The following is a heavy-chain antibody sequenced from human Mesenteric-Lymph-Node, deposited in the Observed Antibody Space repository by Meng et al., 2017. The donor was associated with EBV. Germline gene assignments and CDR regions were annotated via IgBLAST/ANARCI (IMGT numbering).Heavy chain of an antibody. D-gene: IGHD3-9*01. CDR2: IYWDDDK. CDR1: VFSLSASGVG. J-gene: IGHJ5*02. CDR3: ARSNYDILTTFGSYWFDP. V-gene: IGHV2-5*02. Sequence: QITLKESGPTLVKPTQTLTLTCTFSVFSLSASGVGVGWIRQPPEKALEWLALIYWDDDKRYSPSLKSRLTITKDTSKNQVVLTMTNMDLVDTATYYCARSNYDILTTFGSYWFDPWGQGTLVTVS.